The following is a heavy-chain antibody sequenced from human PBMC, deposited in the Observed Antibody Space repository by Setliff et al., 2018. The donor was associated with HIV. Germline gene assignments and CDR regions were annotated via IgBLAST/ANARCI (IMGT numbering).Heavy chain of an antibody. Sequence: GASVKVSCKASGYTFTSYYMHWVRQAPGQGLEWMGWIDPNSGDTNYAQKFQGRVTMTRDTSTSTAYMALSRLRSDDTALYYCARGIADYRGGYYFDYWGQGTLVTVSS. CDR1: GYTFTSYY. CDR3: ARGIADYRGGYYFDY. D-gene: IGHD6-13*01. CDR2: IDPNSGDT. V-gene: IGHV1-2*02. J-gene: IGHJ4*02.